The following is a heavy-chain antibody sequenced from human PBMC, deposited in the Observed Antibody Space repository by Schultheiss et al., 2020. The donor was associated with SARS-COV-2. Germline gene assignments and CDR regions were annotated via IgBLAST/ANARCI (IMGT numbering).Heavy chain of an antibody. CDR1: GFTFTNYW. CDR3: AKGYGSGTYNYYYFDL. J-gene: IGHJ4*02. V-gene: IGHV3-74*01. Sequence: GGSLRLSCAASGFTFTNYWVHWVRHAPGKGLVWVSGITWNGGFVGYAESVKGRFTISRDNSKNTLSVQMNNLRAEDTAIYYCAKGYGSGTYNYYYFDLWGQGTRVTVSS. CDR2: ITWNGGFV. D-gene: IGHD3-10*01.